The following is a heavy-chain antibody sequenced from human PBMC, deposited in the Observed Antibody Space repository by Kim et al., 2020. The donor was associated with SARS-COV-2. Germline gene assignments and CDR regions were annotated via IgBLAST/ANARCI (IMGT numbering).Heavy chain of an antibody. J-gene: IGHJ4*02. CDR2: ISYDGSNK. CDR1: GFTFSSYG. CDR3: AKDLRAGYGDLFDY. V-gene: IGHV3-30*18. D-gene: IGHD4-17*01. Sequence: GGSLRLSCAASGFTFSSYGMHWVHQAPGKGLEWVAVISYDGSNKYYADSVKGRFTISRDNSKNTLYLQMNSLRAEDTAVYYCAKDLRAGYGDLFDYWGQGTLVTVSS.